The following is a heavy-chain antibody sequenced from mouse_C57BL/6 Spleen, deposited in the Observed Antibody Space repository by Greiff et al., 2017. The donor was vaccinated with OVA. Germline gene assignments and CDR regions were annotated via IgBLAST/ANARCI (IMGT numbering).Heavy chain of an antibody. V-gene: IGHV3-6*01. CDR1: GYSITRGYY. CDR3: AREGYYGSSHWYFDV. Sequence: EVQVVESGPGLVKPSQSLSLTCSVTGYSITRGYYWNWIRQFPVNKLEWMGYISYDGSNNYNPSLKNRISITRDTSKNQFLLKLNSVTTEDTATYYCAREGYYGSSHWYFDVWGTGTTVTVSS. D-gene: IGHD1-1*01. J-gene: IGHJ1*03. CDR2: ISYDGSN.